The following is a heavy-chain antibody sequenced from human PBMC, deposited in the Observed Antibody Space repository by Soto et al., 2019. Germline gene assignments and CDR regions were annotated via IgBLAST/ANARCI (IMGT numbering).Heavy chain of an antibody. D-gene: IGHD6-13*01. CDR3: ARRQSSSWYHYGMDV. V-gene: IGHV5-51*01. Sequence: GESLKISCKGSGYSFTSYWIGWVRQMPGKGLEWMGIIYPGDSDTRYSPSLQGQVTISADKSISTAYLQWSSLKASDTAMYYCARRQSSSWYHYGMDVWGQGTTVTVSS. J-gene: IGHJ6*02. CDR2: IYPGDSDT. CDR1: GYSFTSYW.